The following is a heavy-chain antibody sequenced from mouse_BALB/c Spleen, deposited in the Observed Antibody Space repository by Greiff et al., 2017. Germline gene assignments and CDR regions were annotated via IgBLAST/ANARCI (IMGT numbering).Heavy chain of an antibody. CDR2: IWTGGGT. D-gene: IGHD2-1*01. Sequence: VQLQQSGPGLVAPSQSLSITCTVSGFSLTSYDISWIRQPPGKGLEWLGVIWTGGGTNYNSAFMSRLSISKDNSKSQVFLKMNSLQTDDTAIYYCVRDSGNYVDYAMDYWGQGTSVTVSS. V-gene: IGHV2-9-2*01. CDR3: VRDSGNYVDYAMDY. CDR1: GFSLTSYD. J-gene: IGHJ4*01.